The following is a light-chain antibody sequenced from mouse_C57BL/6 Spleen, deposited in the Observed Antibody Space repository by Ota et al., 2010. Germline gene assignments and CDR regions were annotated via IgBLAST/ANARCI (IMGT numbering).Light chain of an antibody. CDR2: YTS. J-gene: IGKJ1*01. V-gene: IGKV3-4*01. CDR3: QQSNEDPWT. Sequence: MYWYHAEDHGVSPTTPDLLYTSTWLLESLVRFSGSGSGTDFTLNIHPVEEEDAATYYCQQSNEDPWTFGGGTKLEIK.